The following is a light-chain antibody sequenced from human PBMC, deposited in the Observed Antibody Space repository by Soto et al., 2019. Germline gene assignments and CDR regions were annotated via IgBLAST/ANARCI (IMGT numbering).Light chain of an antibody. V-gene: IGKV3-15*01. CDR1: QSVSNS. J-gene: IGKJ1*01. CDR2: ATS. Sequence: ETLLTQSPATLSMSPGETATLSCRASQSVSNSLAWYRQRPGQPPSLLIYATSTRATGVPARFTGIGSGTEFTLTISSLQSDDFAVYYCLQYYDWLPWTFGQGTEVEI. CDR3: LQYYDWLPWT.